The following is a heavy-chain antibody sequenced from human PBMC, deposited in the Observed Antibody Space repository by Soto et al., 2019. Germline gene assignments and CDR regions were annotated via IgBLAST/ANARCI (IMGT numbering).Heavy chain of an antibody. J-gene: IGHJ6*02. V-gene: IGHV3-21*01. CDR3: ARVHYSYGPSRYYGMDV. D-gene: IGHD5-18*01. CDR1: GFTFSSYS. CDR2: ISSSSSYI. Sequence: GGSLRLSCAASGFTFSSYSMNWVRQAPGKGLEWVSSISSSSSYIYYGDSVKGRFTISRDNAKNSLYLQMNSLRAEDTATYYCARVHYSYGPSRYYGMDVWGQGTTVTVSS.